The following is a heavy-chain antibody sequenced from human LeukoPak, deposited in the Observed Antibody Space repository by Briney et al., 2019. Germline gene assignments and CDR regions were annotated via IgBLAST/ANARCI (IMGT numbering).Heavy chain of an antibody. D-gene: IGHD4-23*01. CDR1: GFTFSDYY. J-gene: IGHJ4*02. CDR3: VRRINSPFVDY. V-gene: IGHV3-11*01. Sequence: GGSLRLSCAASGFTFSDYYMSWIRQAPGKGLEWFSYISSSGSTIYYADSVKGRFTISRDNAKNSLYLQMNSLRAKDTAVYYCVRRINSPFVDYWGQGTLVTVSS. CDR2: ISSSGSTI.